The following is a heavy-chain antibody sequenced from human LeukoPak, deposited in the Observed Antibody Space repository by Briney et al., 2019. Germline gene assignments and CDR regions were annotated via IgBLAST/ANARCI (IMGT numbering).Heavy chain of an antibody. D-gene: IGHD1-26*01. CDR3: ARGELWELDYLEYFQH. J-gene: IGHJ1*01. Sequence: ASVKVSCKASGYTFTSYAMNWVRQATGQGLEWMGWINTNTGNPTYAQGFTGRFVFSLDTSVSTAYLQISSLKAEDTAEYYCARGELWELDYLEYFQHWGQGTLVTVSS. V-gene: IGHV7-4-1*02. CDR2: INTNTGNP. CDR1: GYTFTSYA.